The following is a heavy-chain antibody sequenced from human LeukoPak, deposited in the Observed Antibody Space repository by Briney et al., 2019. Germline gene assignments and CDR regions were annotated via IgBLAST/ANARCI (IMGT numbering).Heavy chain of an antibody. V-gene: IGHV5-51*01. Sequence: GESLKISCKGSGYNFTNFWIGWVRQMPGKGLEWMGIIYPGDSDTRYSPSFQGQVAISADKSISTAYLQWSSLKASDTAMYYCARSSVEIAAQIDYWGQGTLVTVSS. CDR2: IYPGDSDT. CDR3: ARSSVEIAAQIDY. J-gene: IGHJ4*02. CDR1: GYNFTNFW. D-gene: IGHD2-15*01.